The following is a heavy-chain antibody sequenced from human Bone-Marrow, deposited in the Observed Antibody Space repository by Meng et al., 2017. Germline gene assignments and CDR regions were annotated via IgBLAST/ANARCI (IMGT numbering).Heavy chain of an antibody. Sequence: EVQLVETGGGLSQAGGSLRLSCAASGFSVSSSYMSWVRQAPGKGPEWVSVIYSGGTTYYADSVKGRFTISRDNSRNTLYLQVNSLRAEDTAVYYCARVLRGWGYFDYWGQGTLVTVSS. V-gene: IGHV3-53*02. CDR3: ARVLRGWGYFDY. D-gene: IGHD3-10*01. J-gene: IGHJ4*02. CDR1: GFSVSSSY. CDR2: IYSGGTT.